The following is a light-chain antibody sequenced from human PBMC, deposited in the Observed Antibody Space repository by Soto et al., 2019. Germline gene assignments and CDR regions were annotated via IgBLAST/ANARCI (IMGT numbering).Light chain of an antibody. CDR2: DAS. J-gene: IGKJ1*01. V-gene: IGKV1-5*02. CDR1: QSVSTW. CDR3: QEYKTWT. Sequence: DIQMTQSPSTLSASVGDTVTIICRASQSVSTWLARYQQTPGKAPKLLMYDASTLESGAPARFSGSGSGTEFTLTISSLQPEDFATYHCQEYKTWTFGQGTKVDIK.